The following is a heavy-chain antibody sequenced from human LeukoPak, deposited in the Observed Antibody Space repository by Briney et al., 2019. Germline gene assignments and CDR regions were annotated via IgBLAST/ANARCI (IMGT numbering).Heavy chain of an antibody. Sequence: GGSLRLSCAASGFTFSSYAMSWVRQAPGKGLEWVSAISGSGGSTYYADSVKGRFTISRDNSKNTLYLQMNSLRAEDTAVYYCARDAGYYDFWSGGFDPWGQGTLVTVSS. CDR3: ARDAGYYDFWSGGFDP. V-gene: IGHV3-23*01. CDR2: ISGSGGST. D-gene: IGHD3-3*01. CDR1: GFTFSSYA. J-gene: IGHJ5*02.